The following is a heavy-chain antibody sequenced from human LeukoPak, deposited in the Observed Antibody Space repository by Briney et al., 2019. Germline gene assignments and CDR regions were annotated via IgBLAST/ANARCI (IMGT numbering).Heavy chain of an antibody. Sequence: GGSLRLSCAASGFTVSNNHMSWVRQAPGKGLEWVSVIYSGGSTYYADSVKGRFTVSRDNSKNTLYLQMNSLRAEDTAVYYCARETGYSSSWYQHYGMDVWGQGTTVTVSS. CDR3: ARETGYSSSWYQHYGMDV. CDR1: GFTVSNNH. J-gene: IGHJ6*02. CDR2: IYSGGST. D-gene: IGHD6-13*01. V-gene: IGHV3-66*01.